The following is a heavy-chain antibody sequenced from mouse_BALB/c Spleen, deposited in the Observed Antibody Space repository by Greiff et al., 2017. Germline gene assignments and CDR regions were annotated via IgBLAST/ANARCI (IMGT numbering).Heavy chain of an antibody. D-gene: IGHD3-2*01. J-gene: IGHJ3*01. CDR2: IDPANGNT. V-gene: IGHV14-3*02. Sequence: EVQLQQSGAELVKPGVSVKLSCTASGFNIKDTYMHWVKQRPEQGLEWIGRIDPANGNTKYDPKFQGKATITADTSSNTAYLQLSSLTSEDTAVYNCARGLDSSGYVAYWGQGTLVTVSA. CDR3: ARGLDSSGYVAY. CDR1: GFNIKDTY.